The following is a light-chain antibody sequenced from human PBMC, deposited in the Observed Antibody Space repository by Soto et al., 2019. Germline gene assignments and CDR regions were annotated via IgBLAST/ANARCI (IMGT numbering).Light chain of an antibody. Sequence: DVPMTQSPSSLSASVGDRVTITCQASQDISNYVNWYQQKPGKDPKLLIYDASNLETGVPSRFSGSGSGTEVTFTISSQQPEDIAKYYCQQYDNLPIFTFGPGTKVDIK. J-gene: IGKJ3*01. CDR3: QQYDNLPIFT. V-gene: IGKV1-33*01. CDR1: QDISNY. CDR2: DAS.